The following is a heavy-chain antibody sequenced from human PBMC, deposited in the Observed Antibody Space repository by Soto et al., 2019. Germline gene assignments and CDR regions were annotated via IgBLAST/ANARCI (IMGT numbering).Heavy chain of an antibody. CDR1: GFTFSSYG. CDR2: ISYDGSNK. V-gene: IGHV3-30*03. CDR3: ARKLGGLDPY. J-gene: IGHJ4*02. D-gene: IGHD2-15*01. Sequence: GGSLRLSCAASGFTFSSYGMHWVRQAPGKGLEWVAVISYDGSNKYYADSVKGRFTISRDNSKNTLYLQMNSLRAEDTAVYYCARKLGGLDPYWGQGTLVTVSS.